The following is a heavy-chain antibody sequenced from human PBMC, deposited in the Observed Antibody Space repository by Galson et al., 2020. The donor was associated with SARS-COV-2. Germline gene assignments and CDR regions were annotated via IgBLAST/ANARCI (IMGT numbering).Heavy chain of an antibody. CDR1: GFTFSDYT. Sequence: GESLKISCTASGFTFSDYTMNWVRQAPGKGLEWVGFIRSKAYGGTTEYVASVKGRFTVSRDDSKSIAYLQMNSLKIEDTAVYYCTSLGTGENYGGQGTLVTVSS. J-gene: IGHJ4*02. CDR3: TSLGTGENY. CDR2: IRSKAYGGTT. D-gene: IGHD7-27*01. V-gene: IGHV3-49*04.